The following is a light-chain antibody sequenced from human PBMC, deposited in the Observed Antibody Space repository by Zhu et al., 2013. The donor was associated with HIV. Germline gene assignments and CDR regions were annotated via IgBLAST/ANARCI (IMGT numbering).Light chain of an antibody. CDR1: SSDVGGYNY. V-gene: IGLV2-14*01. CDR2: EVS. Sequence: QSALTQPASVSGSPGQSITISCTGTSSDVGGYNYVSWYQHHPGKAPKLMIYEVSYRPSWVSYRFSGSKSGNTASLTISGLQAEDEADYYCSSYATSSTRVFGGGTKLTVL. CDR3: SSYATSSTRV. J-gene: IGLJ3*02.